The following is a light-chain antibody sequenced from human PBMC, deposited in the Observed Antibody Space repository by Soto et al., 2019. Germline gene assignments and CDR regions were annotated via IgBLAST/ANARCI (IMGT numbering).Light chain of an antibody. CDR1: QSVSSN. CDR2: GAS. J-gene: IGKJ4*01. V-gene: IGKV3-15*01. Sequence: EIMMTQSPATLPVSPGERATLSCRASQSVSSNLAWYQQKPGQAPRLLIYGASTRATGIPARFSGSGSGTEFTLTISSLQSEDFAIYFCQQYYNWPLLTFGGGTKVEIK. CDR3: QQYYNWPLLT.